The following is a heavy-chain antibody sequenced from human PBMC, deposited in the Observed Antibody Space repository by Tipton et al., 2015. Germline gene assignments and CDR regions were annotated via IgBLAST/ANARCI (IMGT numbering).Heavy chain of an antibody. CDR1: GGSVSSPSYY. D-gene: IGHD5-24*01. V-gene: IGHV4-61*01. CDR3: ARDLEHGMDV. J-gene: IGHJ6*02. CDR2: ISYTETS. Sequence: TLSLTCAVSGGSVSSPSYYWSWIRQPPGKGLEWIGYISYTETSHYNPSLKSRVTISVDTSKNEFSLKLRSVTAADTAVYYCARDLEHGMDVWGQGTTVTVSS.